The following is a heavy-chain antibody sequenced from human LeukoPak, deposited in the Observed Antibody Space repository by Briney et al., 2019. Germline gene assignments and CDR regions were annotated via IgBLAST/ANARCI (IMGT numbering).Heavy chain of an antibody. CDR2: IYSGGSDT. CDR3: ARLWEWLDLDYYYYYYMDV. V-gene: IGHV5-51*01. Sequence: GESLKISCKGSGYRFTSYWIGLVRQIPGEGLEGVGVIYSGGSDTRYSPSFQGQVTISADKSISTAYLQWSSLKASDTAMYYCARLWEWLDLDYYYYYYMDVWGKGTTVTVSS. CDR1: GYRFTSYW. J-gene: IGHJ6*03. D-gene: IGHD3-3*01.